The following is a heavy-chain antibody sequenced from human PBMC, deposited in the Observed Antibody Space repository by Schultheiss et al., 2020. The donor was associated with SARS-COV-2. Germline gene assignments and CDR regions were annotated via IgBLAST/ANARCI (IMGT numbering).Heavy chain of an antibody. CDR2: IGSSSSYI. D-gene: IGHD3-3*01. J-gene: IGHJ6*02. Sequence: GESLKISCAASGFTFSTYNMNWVRQAPGKGLEWVSSIGSSSSYIYYADSVKGRFTVSRDNAKNSLYLQMNSLRAEDTAVYSCARDYKWLLSPYYYGMDVWGQGTTVTVSS. V-gene: IGHV3-21*01. CDR1: GFTFSTYN. CDR3: ARDYKWLLSPYYYGMDV.